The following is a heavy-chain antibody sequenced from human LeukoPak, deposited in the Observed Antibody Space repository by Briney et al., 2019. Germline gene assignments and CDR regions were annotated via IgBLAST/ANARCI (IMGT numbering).Heavy chain of an antibody. CDR2: IKQDGSEK. D-gene: IGHD3-22*01. V-gene: IGHV3-7*01. CDR1: GLTFSSYA. CDR3: ARKYYYDSSGYSYYFDY. Sequence: PGGSLRLSCAASGLTFSSYAMSWVRQAPGKGLEWVANIKQDGSEKYYVDSVKGRFTISRDNAKNSLYLQMNSLRAEDTAVYYCARKYYYDSSGYSYYFDYWGQGTLVTVSS. J-gene: IGHJ4*02.